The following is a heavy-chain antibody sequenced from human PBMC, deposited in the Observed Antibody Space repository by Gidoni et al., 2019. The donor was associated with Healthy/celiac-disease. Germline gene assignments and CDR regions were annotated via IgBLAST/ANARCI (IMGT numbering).Heavy chain of an antibody. D-gene: IGHD2-15*01. J-gene: IGHJ6*02. CDR1: GGSISCYY. CDR3: ARDREGVVVAAKHYYGMDV. Sequence: QVQLQESGTGLVKPSAPLSLNCTVPGGSISCYYRSWIRQPPGQGLEWIGYIYYSGSTNYNPSLKSRVTISVDTSKHQCSLKLSSVTAADTAVYYCARDREGVVVAAKHYYGMDVWGQGTTVTVSS. V-gene: IGHV4-59*01. CDR2: IYYSGST.